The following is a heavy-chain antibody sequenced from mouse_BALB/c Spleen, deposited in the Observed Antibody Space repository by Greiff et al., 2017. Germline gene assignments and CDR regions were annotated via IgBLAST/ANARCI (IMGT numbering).Heavy chain of an antibody. J-gene: IGHJ2*01. CDR3: AQRGYGNFFDY. D-gene: IGHD2-10*02. Sequence: EVKLMESGAELVKPGASVKLSCTASGFNIKDTYMHWVKQRPEQGLEWIGRIDPANGNTKYDPKFQGKATITADTSSNTAYLQLSSLTSEDTAVYYCAQRGYGNFFDYWGQGTTLTVSS. CDR2: IDPANGNT. V-gene: IGHV14-3*02. CDR1: GFNIKDTY.